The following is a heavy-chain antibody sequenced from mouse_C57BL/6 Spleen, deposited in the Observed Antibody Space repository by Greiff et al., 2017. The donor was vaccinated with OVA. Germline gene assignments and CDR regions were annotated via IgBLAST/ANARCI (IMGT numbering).Heavy chain of an antibody. Sequence: ESGPGLVKPSQSLSLTCSVTGYSITSGYYWNWIRQFPGNKLEWMGYISYDGSNNYNPSLKNRISITRDTSKNQFFLKLNSVTTEDTATYYCAREGGYDGYFYYAMDYWGQGTSVTVSS. CDR2: ISYDGSN. V-gene: IGHV3-6*01. J-gene: IGHJ4*01. CDR3: AREGGYDGYFYYAMDY. CDR1: GYSITSGYY. D-gene: IGHD2-3*01.